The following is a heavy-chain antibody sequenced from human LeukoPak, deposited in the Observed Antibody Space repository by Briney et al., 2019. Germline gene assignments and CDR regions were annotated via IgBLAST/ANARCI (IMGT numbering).Heavy chain of an antibody. Sequence: GESLKISCKGSGYSFTSYWIGWVRQIPGKGLEWMGIIYPGDSDTRYSPSFQGQVTISADKSISTAYLQWSSLKASDTAMYYCARTEKPGGYCSGGSCHGLDAFDIWGQGTMVTVSS. V-gene: IGHV5-51*01. CDR3: ARTEKPGGYCSGGSCHGLDAFDI. J-gene: IGHJ3*02. CDR2: IYPGDSDT. CDR1: GYSFTSYW. D-gene: IGHD2-15*01.